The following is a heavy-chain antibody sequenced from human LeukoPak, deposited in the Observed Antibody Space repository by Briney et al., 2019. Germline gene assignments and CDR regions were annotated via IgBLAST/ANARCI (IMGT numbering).Heavy chain of an antibody. V-gene: IGHV4-59*01. Sequence: SETLSLTCTVSGGSISSYYWSWIRQPPGKGLEWIGYIYYSGSTNYNPSLKSRVTISVDTSKNQFSLKLSSVTAADTAVYYCAAGGVLEWLSNWGQGTLVTVSS. CDR1: GGSISSYY. CDR2: IYYSGST. D-gene: IGHD3-3*01. CDR3: AAGGVLEWLSN. J-gene: IGHJ4*02.